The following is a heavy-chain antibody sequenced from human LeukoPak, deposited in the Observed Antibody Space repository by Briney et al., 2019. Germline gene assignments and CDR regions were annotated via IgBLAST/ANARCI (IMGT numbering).Heavy chain of an antibody. D-gene: IGHD1-26*01. CDR3: ARGGVGATTMPDWYFDL. V-gene: IGHV4-34*01. Sequence: SETLSLTCALYGGPFSGYYWSWIREPPGKALESIGEINHSASTNYNPSLKSRVTISVDTSKNQFSLKLSSVTAADTAVYYCARGGVGATTMPDWYFDLWGRGTLVTVSS. J-gene: IGHJ2*01. CDR1: GGPFSGYY. CDR2: INHSAST.